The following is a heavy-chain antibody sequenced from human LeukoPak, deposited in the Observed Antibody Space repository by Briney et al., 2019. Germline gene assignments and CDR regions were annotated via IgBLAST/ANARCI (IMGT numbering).Heavy chain of an antibody. D-gene: IGHD2-2*02. CDR1: GYTFTSYY. J-gene: IGHJ2*01. CDR3: ARNTRDLNWYFDL. CDR2: INPSGGST. V-gene: IGHV1-46*01. Sequence: ASVKVSCKASGYTFTSYYMHWVRQAPGQGLEWMGIINPSGGSTSYAQKFQGRVTMTRDTSTSTVYMELSSLRSEDTAVYHCARNTRDLNWYFDLWGRGTLVTVSS.